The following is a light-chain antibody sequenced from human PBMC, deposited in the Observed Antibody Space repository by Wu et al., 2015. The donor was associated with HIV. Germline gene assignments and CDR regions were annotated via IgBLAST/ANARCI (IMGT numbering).Light chain of an antibody. CDR2: GSS. J-gene: IGKJ2*03. CDR1: QSVSSH. CDR3: QQYGSSPRYS. V-gene: IGKV3-20*01. Sequence: EIVLTQSPATLSLSPGERATLSCRASQSVSSHLAWFQQKPGQAPRLLIYGSSNRATDIPARFSGSGSGTDFTLTISRLEPEDFAVYYCQQYGSSPRYSFGPGTKLEIK.